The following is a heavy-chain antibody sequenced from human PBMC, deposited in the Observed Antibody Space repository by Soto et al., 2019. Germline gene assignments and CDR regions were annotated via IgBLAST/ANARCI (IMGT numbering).Heavy chain of an antibody. CDR2: ISSNGGST. J-gene: IGHJ4*02. Sequence: PGGSLRLSCSASVFTFSSYAMHWVRQAPGKGLEYVSAISSNGGSTYYADSVKGRFTISRDNSKNTLYLQMSSLRAEDTAVYYCVKDKWHSSSWYYFDYWGQGTLVTVSS. CDR1: VFTFSSYA. V-gene: IGHV3-64D*08. D-gene: IGHD6-13*01. CDR3: VKDKWHSSSWYYFDY.